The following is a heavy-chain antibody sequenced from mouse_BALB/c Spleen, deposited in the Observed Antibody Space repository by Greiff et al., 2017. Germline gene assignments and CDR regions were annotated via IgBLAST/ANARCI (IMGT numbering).Heavy chain of an antibody. CDR2: ISSGGSYT. D-gene: IGHD2-1*01. CDR1: GFTFSSYG. J-gene: IGHJ4*01. Sequence: EVQGVESGGDLVKPGGSLKLSCAASGFTFSSYGMSWVRQTPDKRLEWVATISSGGSYTYYPDSVKGRFTISRDNAKNTLYLQMSSLKSEDTAMYYCARPSYGREYYYAMDYWGQGTSVTVSS. V-gene: IGHV5-6*01. CDR3: ARPSYGREYYYAMDY.